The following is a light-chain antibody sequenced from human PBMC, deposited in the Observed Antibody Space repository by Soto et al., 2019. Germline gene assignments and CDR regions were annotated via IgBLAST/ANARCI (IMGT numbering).Light chain of an antibody. Sequence: DIQVTQSPSTLSGSVGDRVTITCRASQTISSWLAWYQQKPGKAPKLLIYKASTLKSGVPSRFSGSGSGTDFTLTISSLQPEDFATYYSQQANSFPITFGQGTRLEIK. CDR2: KAS. CDR3: QQANSFPIT. CDR1: QTISSW. V-gene: IGKV1-5*03. J-gene: IGKJ5*01.